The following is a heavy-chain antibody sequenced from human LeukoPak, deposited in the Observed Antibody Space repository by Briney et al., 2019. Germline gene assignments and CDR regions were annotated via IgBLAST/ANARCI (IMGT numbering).Heavy chain of an antibody. D-gene: IGHD3-22*01. J-gene: IGHJ4*02. CDR2: IIPIFGTA. CDR3: ARGSYYYDSSGSYFDY. Sequence: SVKVACKASGGTFSSYAISWVRQAPGQGLEWMGRIIPIFGTANYAQKFQGRVTITTDESTSTAYMELSSLRSEDTAVYYCARGSYYYDSSGSYFDYWGQGTLVTVSS. CDR1: GGTFSSYA. V-gene: IGHV1-69*05.